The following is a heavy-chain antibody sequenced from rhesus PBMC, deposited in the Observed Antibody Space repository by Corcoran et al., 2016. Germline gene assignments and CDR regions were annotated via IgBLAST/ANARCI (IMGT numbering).Heavy chain of an antibody. CDR2: ISEIGGTI. CDR1: GFTFSSYE. CDR3: TRDLGIAAAGPVY. V-gene: IGHV3-100*02. D-gene: IGHD6S26*01. Sequence: DVQLVESGGGLVKPGGSLRLSCVASGFTFSSYEMHWVRQDPGKGLEWVSVISEIGGTIYYADSVKGRFTIARDNAKNSLFLQMNSLRAEDAAVYYCTRDLGIAAAGPVYWGQGVLVTVSS. J-gene: IGHJ4*01.